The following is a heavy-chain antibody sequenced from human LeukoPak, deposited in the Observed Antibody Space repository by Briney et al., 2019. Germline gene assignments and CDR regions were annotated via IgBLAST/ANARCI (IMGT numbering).Heavy chain of an antibody. Sequence: PGGSLRLSCAASGFTFSSYGMHWVRQAPGKGLEWVAVIWYDGSNKYYADSVKGRFTISRDNSKNTLYLQTNSLRAEDTAVYYCAKDHLRYYYGSGSPQHWGQGTLVTVSS. J-gene: IGHJ1*01. D-gene: IGHD3-10*01. CDR2: IWYDGSNK. CDR1: GFTFSSYG. CDR3: AKDHLRYYYGSGSPQH. V-gene: IGHV3-33*06.